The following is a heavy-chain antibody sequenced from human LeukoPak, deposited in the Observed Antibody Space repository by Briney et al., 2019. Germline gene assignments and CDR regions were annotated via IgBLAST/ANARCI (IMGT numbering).Heavy chain of an antibody. Sequence: PSQTLSLTCAVPGGSISSGGYSWSWIRQPPGKGLEWIGYIYHSGSTYYNPSLKSRVTISVDKSKNQFSLKLCSVTAADTAVYYCARADSSSTGDYYYGMDVWGQGTTVTVSS. CDR3: ARADSSSTGDYYYGMDV. V-gene: IGHV4-30-2*01. CDR2: IYHSGST. CDR1: GGSISSGGYS. D-gene: IGHD6-6*01. J-gene: IGHJ6*02.